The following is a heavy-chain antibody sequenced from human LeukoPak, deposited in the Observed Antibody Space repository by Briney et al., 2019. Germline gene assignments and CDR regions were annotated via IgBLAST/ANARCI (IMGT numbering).Heavy chain of an antibody. V-gene: IGHV3-20*04. Sequence: GGSLRLSCAVSGFTFNDYGVSWVRQAPGKGLEWVSGINWNGGSTGYADSVKGRFTISRDNAKKSVYLEMNSLRDEDTALYYCARDYCGGACYPFDYWGQGTLVTVSS. CDR2: INWNGGST. CDR1: GFTFNDYG. D-gene: IGHD2-21*02. CDR3: ARDYCGGACYPFDY. J-gene: IGHJ4*02.